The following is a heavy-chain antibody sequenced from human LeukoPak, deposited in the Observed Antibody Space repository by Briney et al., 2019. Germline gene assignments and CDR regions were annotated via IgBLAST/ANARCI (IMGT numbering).Heavy chain of an antibody. CDR1: GGSISSYY. Sequence: SETLSLTCAVSGGSISSYYWSWIRQPPGKGLEWIGYIYYSGSTNYNPSLKSRVTISVDTSKNQFSLKLSSVTAADTAVYYCARGYGSGIYLDYFDYWGQGTLVTVSS. V-gene: IGHV4-59*08. D-gene: IGHD3-10*01. CDR2: IYYSGST. J-gene: IGHJ4*02. CDR3: ARGYGSGIYLDYFDY.